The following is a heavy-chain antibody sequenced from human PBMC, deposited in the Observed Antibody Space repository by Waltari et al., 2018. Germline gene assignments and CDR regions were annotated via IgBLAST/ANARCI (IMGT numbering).Heavy chain of an antibody. D-gene: IGHD6-13*01. CDR2: ISSSSSTI. CDR1: GFTFSSYS. J-gene: IGHJ4*02. Sequence: EVQLVESVGGLVQPGGSLSLSCAASGFTFSSYSMNWVRQAPGKGLEWVSYISSSSSTIYYADSVKGRFTISRDNAKNSLYLQMNSLRAEDTAVYYCARGGYSSSGQDFEYWGQGTLVTVSS. CDR3: ARGGYSSSGQDFEY. V-gene: IGHV3-48*04.